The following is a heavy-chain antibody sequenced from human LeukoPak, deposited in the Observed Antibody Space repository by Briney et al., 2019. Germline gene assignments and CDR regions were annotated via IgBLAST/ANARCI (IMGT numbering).Heavy chain of an antibody. CDR2: IYYSGST. CDR3: AKTYSSNWYISDAFDI. V-gene: IGHV4-59*08. CDR1: GGSISTYY. J-gene: IGHJ3*02. D-gene: IGHD6-13*01. Sequence: SETLSLTCAVSGGSISTYYWSWIRQPPGKGLEWIGSIYYSGSTNYSPSLKSRVTISVDTSKNQFSLKLSSVTAADTAVYYCAKTYSSNWYISDAFDIWGQGTMVTVSS.